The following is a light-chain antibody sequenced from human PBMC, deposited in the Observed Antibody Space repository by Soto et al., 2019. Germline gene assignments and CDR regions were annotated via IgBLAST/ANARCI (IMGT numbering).Light chain of an antibody. CDR3: MHSIDWPWT. CDR1: RSLVFRDENTY. V-gene: IGKV2-30*01. Sequence: VLTQSPLSVSVTVGQPASISCRTSRSLVFRDENTYLHWFQQRPGQSPRRLIENVSNRDSGVPDRFTGSGSGTDFTLEISRVEAEDVGMYYCMHSIDWPWTFGQGTKVEIK. J-gene: IGKJ1*01. CDR2: NVS.